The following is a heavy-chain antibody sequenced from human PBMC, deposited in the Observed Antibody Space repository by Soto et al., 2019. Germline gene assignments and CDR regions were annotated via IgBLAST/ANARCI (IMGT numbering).Heavy chain of an antibody. Sequence: EVQLVESGGGLVKPGGSLRLSCAASGFTFSSYSMNWVRQAPGKGLEWVSSISSSSSYIYYADSVKGRFTISRDNAKNSLYLQMNSLRAEDTAVYYCARGRVDTAMVFDYWGQGTLVTVSS. CDR1: GFTFSSYS. CDR3: ARGRVDTAMVFDY. CDR2: ISSSSSYI. V-gene: IGHV3-21*01. D-gene: IGHD5-18*01. J-gene: IGHJ4*02.